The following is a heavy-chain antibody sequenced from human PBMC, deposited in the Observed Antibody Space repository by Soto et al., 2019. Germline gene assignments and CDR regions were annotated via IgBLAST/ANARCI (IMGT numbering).Heavy chain of an antibody. CDR1: GYTFTTYY. V-gene: IGHV1-46*01. CDR3: ARAGEMATIIVGHYYYGMDV. D-gene: IGHD5-12*01. J-gene: IGHJ6*02. CDR2: ITPIDGST. Sequence: ASVKVSCKASGYTFTTYYMHWLRQARGQGLEWMGIITPIDGSTRYDQKNQDRVTMTRDTSTSTVYMELSSLRSEDTAVYYCARAGEMATIIVGHYYYGMDVWGQGTTVTVSS.